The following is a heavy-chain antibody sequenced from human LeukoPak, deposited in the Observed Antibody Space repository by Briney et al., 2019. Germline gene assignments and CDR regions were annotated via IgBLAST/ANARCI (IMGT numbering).Heavy chain of an antibody. CDR2: IFYNGST. D-gene: IGHD3-22*01. CDR1: GGSISSYF. J-gene: IGHJ3*02. V-gene: IGHV4-59*01. Sequence: SETLSLTCTVSGGSISSYFWSWIRQPPGKGLEWIGYIFYNGSTNYNPSLKSRVTISVDTSKNQFSLKLSSLRSEDTAVYYCARDLDYYDSSGYADDAFDIWGQGTMVTVSS. CDR3: ARDLDYYDSSGYADDAFDI.